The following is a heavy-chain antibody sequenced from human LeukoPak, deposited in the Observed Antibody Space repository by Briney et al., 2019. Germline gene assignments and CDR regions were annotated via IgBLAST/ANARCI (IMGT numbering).Heavy chain of an antibody. Sequence: GGSLRLSCAASRFTFSSYSMNWVRQAPGKGPEWVSSSSSSSSYIYYADSVKGRFTISRDNAKNSLYLQMNSLRAEDTAVYYCAREIHYYDSSGSFPRGAFDIWGQGTMVTVSS. CDR1: RFTFSSYS. V-gene: IGHV3-21*01. CDR2: SSSSSSYI. D-gene: IGHD3-22*01. CDR3: AREIHYYDSSGSFPRGAFDI. J-gene: IGHJ3*02.